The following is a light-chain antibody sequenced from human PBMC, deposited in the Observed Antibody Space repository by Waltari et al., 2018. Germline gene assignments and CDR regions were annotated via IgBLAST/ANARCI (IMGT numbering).Light chain of an antibody. CDR3: QHYVRLPAT. V-gene: IGKV3-20*01. CDR2: GAS. J-gene: IGKJ1*01. Sequence: EIVLTQSPGTLSLSQGERATLSCRASQGVSRALAWYQQKPGQAPRLLIYGASTRATGIPDRFSGSGSGTDFSLTISRLGPDDFAVYYCQHYVRLPATFGQGTTVEI. CDR1: QGVSRA.